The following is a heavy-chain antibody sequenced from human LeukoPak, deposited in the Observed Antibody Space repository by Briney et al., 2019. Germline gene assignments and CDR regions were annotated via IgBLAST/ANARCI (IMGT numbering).Heavy chain of an antibody. J-gene: IGHJ6*03. CDR1: GFTFSNYA. D-gene: IGHD3-10*01. CDR3: AKFMAGITVVWSRYMDV. V-gene: IGHV3-23*01. CDR2: IGTSGSVT. Sequence: GGSLRLSCAASGFTFSNYAMSWVRQAPGKGLEWVSGIGTSGSVTYYADSVKGRFTISRDNSKNTLYLQINSLRAEDTAVYYCAKFMAGITVVWSRYMDVWGKGTTVTISS.